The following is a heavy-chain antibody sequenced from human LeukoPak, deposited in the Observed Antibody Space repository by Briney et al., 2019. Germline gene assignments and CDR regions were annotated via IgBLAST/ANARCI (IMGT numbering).Heavy chain of an antibody. CDR3: ARGYYGMDV. J-gene: IGHJ6*02. CDR1: GFTFNTYW. Sequence: GGSLRLSCAASGFTFNTYWMNWVRQAPGKGLEWMAKIRQDGSEKYYVDSVKGRFTISRDNAKNSLYLQMNSLRVEDMAVYYCARGYYGMDVWGQGTTVTVS. CDR2: IRQDGSEK. V-gene: IGHV3-7*04.